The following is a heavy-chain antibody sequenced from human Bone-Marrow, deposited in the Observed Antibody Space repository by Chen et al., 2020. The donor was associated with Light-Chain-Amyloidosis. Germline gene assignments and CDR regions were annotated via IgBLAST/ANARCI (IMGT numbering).Heavy chain of an antibody. CDR2: ESGTIIIT. V-gene: IGHV3-23*01. CDR3: ATRYCSGGSCYSPYFEY. CDR1: GITFSSYA. D-gene: IGHD2-15*01. J-gene: IGHJ4*02. Sequence: EVQLLESGGGLVQPGGSLRLSCVASGITFSSYAMNWVRQAPGKGLEWVSSESGTIIITDYTDSVKGRFTTSRDNSKNTVYLQMSRMRADDTAVYYCATRYCSGGSCYSPYFEYWGQGTLVTVSS.